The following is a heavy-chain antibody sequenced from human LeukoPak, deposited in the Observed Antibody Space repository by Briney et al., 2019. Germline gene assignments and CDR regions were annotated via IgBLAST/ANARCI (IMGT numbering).Heavy chain of an antibody. J-gene: IGHJ4*02. D-gene: IGHD3-22*01. Sequence: GGSLRLSCEASGFIFSLYNMNWVRQAPGQGLEWVSSIGGSGSATFYADSVRGRFTVSRDNAKNSLFLQLNSLRAEDSAVYYCAKDKFDYDSTGYPYVYWGQGVLVTVSS. CDR3: AKDKFDYDSTGYPYVY. V-gene: IGHV3-21*06. CDR2: IGGSGSAT. CDR1: GFIFSLYN.